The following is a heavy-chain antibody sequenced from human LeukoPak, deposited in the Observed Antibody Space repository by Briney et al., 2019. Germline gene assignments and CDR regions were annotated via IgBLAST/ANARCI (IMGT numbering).Heavy chain of an antibody. CDR1: GGSISSYY. CDR2: IYYSGST. D-gene: IGHD3-22*01. Sequence: SETLSLTCTVSGGSISSYYWSWIRQPPGKGLEWIRYIYYSGSTNYNPSLKSRVTISVDTSKNQFSLKLTSVTAADTAVYYCARMYYSGGYYFFDYWGQGTLVTVSS. CDR3: ARMYYSGGYYFFDY. J-gene: IGHJ4*02. V-gene: IGHV4-59*01.